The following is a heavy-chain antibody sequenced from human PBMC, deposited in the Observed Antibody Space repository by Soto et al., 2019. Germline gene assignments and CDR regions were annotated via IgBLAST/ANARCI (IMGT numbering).Heavy chain of an antibody. Sequence: SETLSLTCSVSGDSISRIDYYWTWIRQHPEKGLEWIGNIYFRGNTYYSPSLESRLTISVDTSKNQFPLKLTSVTAADTAVYYCAREGGSYDSGGYLIRGAFDIWGQGTMVTVS. CDR3: AREGGSYDSGGYLIRGAFDI. D-gene: IGHD3-22*01. CDR1: GDSISRIDYY. V-gene: IGHV4-31*03. J-gene: IGHJ3*02. CDR2: IYFRGNT.